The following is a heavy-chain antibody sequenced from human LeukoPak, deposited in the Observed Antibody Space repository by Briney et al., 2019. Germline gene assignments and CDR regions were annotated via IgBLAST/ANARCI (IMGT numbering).Heavy chain of an antibody. CDR3: ATEGDCSSHNCPMRY. CDR1: GFTFSSYG. CDR2: IRYDGSNK. V-gene: IGHV3-30*02. D-gene: IGHD2-2*01. J-gene: IGHJ4*02. Sequence: GGFLRLSCAASGFTFSSYGMHWVRQAPGKGLEWVAFIRYDGSNKYYADSVKGRFTISRDNSKNTVFLQMSSLRADDAAVYYCATEGDCSSHNCPMRYWGQGSLVTVSS.